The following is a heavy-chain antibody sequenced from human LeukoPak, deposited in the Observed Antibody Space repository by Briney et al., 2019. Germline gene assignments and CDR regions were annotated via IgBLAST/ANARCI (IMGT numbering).Heavy chain of an antibody. Sequence: SETLSLTCAVSGGSISRSSFYWGWIRQPPGKGLEWIGSIYYSGNTYCNPSLKSRVTISVDTSKNQFSLKLSSVTAADTAVYYCARGLSSSSWYNWFDPWGQGTLVIVSS. D-gene: IGHD6-13*01. J-gene: IGHJ5*02. V-gene: IGHV4-39*01. CDR2: IYYSGNT. CDR3: ARGLSSSSWYNWFDP. CDR1: GGSISRSSFY.